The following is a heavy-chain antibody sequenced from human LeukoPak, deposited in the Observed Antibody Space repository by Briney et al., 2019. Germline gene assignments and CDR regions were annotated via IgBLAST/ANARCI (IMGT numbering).Heavy chain of an antibody. Sequence: PSETLSLTCTVSGGSISSSSYYWGWIRQPPGKGLEWIGSIYYSGSTYYNPSLKSRVTISVDTSKNQFSLKLSSVTAADTAVYYCARDRSSGWYRGRWFDPWGQGTLVTVSS. D-gene: IGHD6-19*01. CDR2: IYYSGST. J-gene: IGHJ5*02. CDR3: ARDRSSGWYRGRWFDP. V-gene: IGHV4-39*07. CDR1: GGSISSSSYY.